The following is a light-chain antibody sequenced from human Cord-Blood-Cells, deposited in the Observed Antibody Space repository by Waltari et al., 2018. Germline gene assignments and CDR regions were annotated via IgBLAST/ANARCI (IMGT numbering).Light chain of an antibody. CDR2: QDS. Sequence: SYELTQPPSVSVSPGQTASITCSGDKLGDKYACWYQQKPVHSPVLVIYQDSKRPSGTPARCSGSNTGNTAALAISGTQATDEADYYCQAWDSSTGVFGGGTKLPVL. CDR1: KLGDKY. V-gene: IGLV3-1*01. J-gene: IGLJ3*02. CDR3: QAWDSSTGV.